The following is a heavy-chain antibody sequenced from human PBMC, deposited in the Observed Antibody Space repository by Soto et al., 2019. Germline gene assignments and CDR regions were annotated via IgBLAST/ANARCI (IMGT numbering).Heavy chain of an antibody. Sequence: PSETLSLTCTVSGGSISRSGSYYWGWIRQPPGKGLEWIGSIFYSGVTYYNPSLKSRVTISVDTSKNQFSLKLRSVTAADTAVYYCARAMVVTQNWFDPWGQGTLVTVSS. CDR2: IFYSGVT. CDR1: GGSISRSGSYY. CDR3: ARAMVVTQNWFDP. D-gene: IGHD2-21*02. J-gene: IGHJ5*02. V-gene: IGHV4-39*01.